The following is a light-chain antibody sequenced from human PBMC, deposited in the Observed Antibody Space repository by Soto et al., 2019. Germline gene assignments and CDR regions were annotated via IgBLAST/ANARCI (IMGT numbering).Light chain of an antibody. Sequence: IVLTQSPGTLSLSPGERDTLSCRTSETITGRSLAWYQQKPGQAPRVLITSISNRATGIPDRFSGSGSGADFTLTITRLEPEDFAVYYCQQFQNSRTFGQGTKVDIK. CDR2: SIS. J-gene: IGKJ1*01. CDR1: ETITGRS. CDR3: QQFQNSRT. V-gene: IGKV3-20*01.